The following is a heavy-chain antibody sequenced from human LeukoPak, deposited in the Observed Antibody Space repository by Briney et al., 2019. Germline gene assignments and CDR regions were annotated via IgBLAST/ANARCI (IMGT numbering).Heavy chain of an antibody. D-gene: IGHD3-10*01. V-gene: IGHV3-33*01. CDR3: AREVRGFGELYWFDP. CDR2: IWYDGSNI. J-gene: IGHJ5*02. CDR1: GFTFSTYG. Sequence: GGSLRLSCAASGFTFSTYGMHWVRQAPGKGLEWLAVIWYDGSNIYYADSVKGRFAISRDNSRNTLYLLLNSLRAEDTAVYYCAREVRGFGELYWFDPWGQGTLVTVSS.